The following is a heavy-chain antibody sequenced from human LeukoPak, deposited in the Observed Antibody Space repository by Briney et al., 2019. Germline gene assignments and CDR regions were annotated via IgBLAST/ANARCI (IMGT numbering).Heavy chain of an antibody. CDR1: GGSISSGGYS. D-gene: IGHD3-22*01. CDR3: ARASYYDSSGYYGWGYYYYGMDV. J-gene: IGHJ6*02. CDR2: IYHSGST. Sequence: PSETLSLTCAVSGGSISSGGYSWSWLRQPPGKGLEWIGYIYHSGSTYYNPSLKSRVTISVDRSKNQFSLKLSSVTAADTAVYYCARASYYDSSGYYGWGYYYYGMDVWGQGTTVTVSS. V-gene: IGHV4-30-2*01.